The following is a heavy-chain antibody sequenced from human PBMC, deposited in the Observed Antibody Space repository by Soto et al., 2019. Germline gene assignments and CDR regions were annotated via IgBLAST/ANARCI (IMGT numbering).Heavy chain of an antibody. J-gene: IGHJ4*02. V-gene: IGHV3-33*01. CDR1: GFTFSSYG. CDR2: IWYDGSNK. D-gene: IGHD3-10*01. Sequence: GGSLRLSCAASGFTFSSYGMHWARQAPGKGLEWVAVIWYDGSNKYYADSVKGRFTISRDNSKNTLYLQMNSLRAEDTAVYYCARDLGVRGVITSPFLFGYWGQGTLVTVSS. CDR3: ARDLGVRGVITSPFLFGY.